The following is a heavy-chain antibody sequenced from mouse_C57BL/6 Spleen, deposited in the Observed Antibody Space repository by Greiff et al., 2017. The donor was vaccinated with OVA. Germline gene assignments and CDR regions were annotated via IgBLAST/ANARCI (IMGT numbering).Heavy chain of an antibody. J-gene: IGHJ2*01. V-gene: IGHV1-19*01. CDR1: GYTFTDYY. CDR3: ARARYDYNGGFDY. D-gene: IGHD2-4*01. CDR2: INPYNGGT. Sequence: SGPVLVKPGASVKMSCKASGYTFTDYYMNWVKQSHGKSLEWIGVINPYNGGTSYNQKFKGKATLTVDKSSSTAYMELNSLTSEDSAVYYCARARYDYNGGFDYWGQGTTLTVSS.